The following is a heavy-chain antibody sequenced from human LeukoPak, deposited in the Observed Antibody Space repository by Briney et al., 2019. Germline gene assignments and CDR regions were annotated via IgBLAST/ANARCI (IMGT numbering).Heavy chain of an antibody. D-gene: IGHD3-10*01. V-gene: IGHV1-69*13. J-gene: IGHJ4*02. CDR3: ASRTGVNGVWFGEFF. CDR1: GGTFSSYA. Sequence: SVKVSCKASGGTFSSYAISWVRQAPGQGLEWMGGIIPIFGTANYAQKFQGRVTITADESTSTAHMELSSLRSEDTAVYYCASRTGVNGVWFGEFFWGQGTLVTVSS. CDR2: IIPIFGTA.